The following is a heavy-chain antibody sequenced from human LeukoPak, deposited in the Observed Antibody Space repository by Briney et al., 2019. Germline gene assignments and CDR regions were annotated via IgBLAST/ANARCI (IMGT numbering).Heavy chain of an antibody. J-gene: IGHJ4*02. V-gene: IGHV4-4*02. D-gene: IGHD5-18*01. CDR3: ARDLGGYSYGPLGY. Sequence: PSETLSLTCAVSGGSISSSNWWSWVRQPPGKGLEWIGEIYHSGSTNYNPSLKSRVTISVDRSKNQFSLKLSSVTAADTAVYYCARDLGGYSYGPLGYWGQGTLVTVSS. CDR1: GGSISSSNW. CDR2: IYHSGST.